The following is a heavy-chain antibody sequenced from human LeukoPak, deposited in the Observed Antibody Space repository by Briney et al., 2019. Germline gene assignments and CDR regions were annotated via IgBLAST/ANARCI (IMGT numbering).Heavy chain of an antibody. CDR1: GGSISSNY. Sequence: SETPSLTCAISGGSISSNYWSWIRQPPGKGLEWIGYCHYSGNTNYNPSLKSRATISVDMSKNQFSLTLNSVTAADTAVYYCARSASSTSRSAFDIWGQGTRVTASS. V-gene: IGHV4-59*13. J-gene: IGHJ3*02. CDR2: CHYSGNT. CDR3: ARSASSTSRSAFDI.